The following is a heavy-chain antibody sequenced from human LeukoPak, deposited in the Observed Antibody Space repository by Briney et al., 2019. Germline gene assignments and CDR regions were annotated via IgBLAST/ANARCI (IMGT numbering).Heavy chain of an antibody. V-gene: IGHV3-23*01. CDR3: AIHDSSGCYFF. CDR1: GFTFSNYA. CDR2: ITGSGDST. D-gene: IGHD6-19*01. J-gene: IGHJ4*02. Sequence: GGSLRHSCAGSGFTFSNYAMSWVRQAPGKGLEWVSSITGSGDSTYYADSVKGRFTISRDNSKSALYLQMNSLRAEDTAVYHCAIHDSSGCYFFWGQGTLATVSS.